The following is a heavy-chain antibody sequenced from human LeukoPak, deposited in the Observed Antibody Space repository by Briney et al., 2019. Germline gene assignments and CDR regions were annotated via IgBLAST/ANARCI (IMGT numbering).Heavy chain of an antibody. CDR3: ARLYYHDNSGYPFGVFDY. CDR2: ISAYNGNT. CDR1: GYTFTSYG. J-gene: IGHJ4*02. Sequence: ASVKVSCKASGYTFTSYGISWVRQAPGQGLEWMGWISAYNGNTKYSQKFQGRVSITRDTSASTAYMELSSLKSEDTAVYYCARLYYHDNSGYPFGVFDYWGQGTLVTVSS. V-gene: IGHV1-18*01. D-gene: IGHD3-22*01.